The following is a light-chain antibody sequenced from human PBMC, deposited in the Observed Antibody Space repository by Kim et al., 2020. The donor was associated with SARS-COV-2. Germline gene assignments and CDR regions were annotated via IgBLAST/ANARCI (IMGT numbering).Light chain of an antibody. Sequence: PPVAGATPTCSRSRHVSSTYLAWYQQKPGQPPTLLLYGASTTTAGVPDRFIGSGSGTDFTLPISRLEPEDVAVYYCQHFGTSPFTFGPGTKVDIK. CDR2: GAS. V-gene: IGKV3-20*01. CDR3: QHFGTSPFT. J-gene: IGKJ3*01. CDR1: RHVSSTY.